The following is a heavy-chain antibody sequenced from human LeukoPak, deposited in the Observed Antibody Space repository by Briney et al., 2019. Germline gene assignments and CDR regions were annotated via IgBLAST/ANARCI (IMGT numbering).Heavy chain of an antibody. D-gene: IGHD6-13*01. CDR3: ARDRGGSSYSNPFDY. CDR1: GFTFDDYG. CDR2: INWNGGST. J-gene: IGHJ4*02. Sequence: GGSLRLSCAASGFTFDDYGMSWVRQAPGKGLEWVSGINWNGGSTGYADSVKGRFTISRDNAKNSLYLQMNSLRAEDTALYYCARDRGGSSYSNPFDYWGQGTLVTVSS. V-gene: IGHV3-20*04.